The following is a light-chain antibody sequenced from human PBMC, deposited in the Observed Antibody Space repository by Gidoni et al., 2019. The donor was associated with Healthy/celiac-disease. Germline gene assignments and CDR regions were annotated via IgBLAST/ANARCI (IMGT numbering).Light chain of an antibody. CDR3: QQSDSTPYT. Sequence: DIRMTQAPSSLSASVGERVTITCRTSQSISSYLTWYQQKPGKAPKLLIYAASSLQSGVPSRFSGSGSGTDFTLTISSLQPEDFATYYCQQSDSTPYTFGQGTKLEIK. J-gene: IGKJ2*01. V-gene: IGKV1-39*01. CDR1: QSISSY. CDR2: AAS.